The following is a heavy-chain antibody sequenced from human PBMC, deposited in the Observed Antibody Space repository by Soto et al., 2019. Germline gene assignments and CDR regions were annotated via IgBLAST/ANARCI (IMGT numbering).Heavy chain of an antibody. Sequence: EASVKVSCKASGYTFTYRYLHWVRQAPGQALEWMGWITPFNGNTNYAQKFQDRVTITRDRSMSTAYMELSSLRSEDTAMYYYAGTIVATITRVYYYGMDVWGQGTTVTV. CDR3: AGTIVATITRVYYYGMDV. D-gene: IGHD5-12*01. CDR1: GYTFTYRY. V-gene: IGHV1-45*02. CDR2: ITPFNGNT. J-gene: IGHJ6*02.